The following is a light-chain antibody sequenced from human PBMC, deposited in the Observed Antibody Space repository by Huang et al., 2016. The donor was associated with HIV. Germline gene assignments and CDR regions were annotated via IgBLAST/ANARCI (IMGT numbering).Light chain of an antibody. Sequence: EIVMTQSPATLSVSPGKRATLSCRASQSVSNNLAWYQQKPGQAHRLLIYGASTRATGIPARFSGSGSGTECTLTISSLQSEDFAVYYCQQYNKWRTFGQGTKVEIK. V-gene: IGKV3-15*01. CDR3: QQYNKWRT. CDR2: GAS. J-gene: IGKJ1*01. CDR1: QSVSNN.